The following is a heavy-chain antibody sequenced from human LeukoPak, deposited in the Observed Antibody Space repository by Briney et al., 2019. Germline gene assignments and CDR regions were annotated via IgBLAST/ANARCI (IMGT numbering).Heavy chain of an antibody. Sequence: GESLKISCKGSGYSFTSYWIGWVRQMPGKGLEWMGIIYPGDSDTRYSPSFQGQVTISADKSISTAYLQWSSLKASDTAMYYCARRDSCGYYYDTFDYWGQGTLVTVSS. CDR3: ARRDSCGYYYDTFDY. CDR2: IYPGDSDT. CDR1: GYSFTSYW. V-gene: IGHV5-51*01. D-gene: IGHD3-22*01. J-gene: IGHJ4*02.